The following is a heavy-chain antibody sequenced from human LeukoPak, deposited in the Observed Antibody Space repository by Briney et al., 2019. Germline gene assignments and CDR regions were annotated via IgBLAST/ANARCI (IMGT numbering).Heavy chain of an antibody. J-gene: IGHJ3*02. Sequence: SETLSLTCSVSAGSITSFYWSWIRQPPGKGLEWIGYIFYTGGTNYNSSLKSRVTISLDKSKNQFFLKLSSVTAADTAMYYCARRTSNGWPSENAFDIWGQGTMVTVSS. V-gene: IGHV4-59*01. CDR2: IFYTGGT. D-gene: IGHD6-19*01. CDR1: AGSITSFY. CDR3: ARRTSNGWPSENAFDI.